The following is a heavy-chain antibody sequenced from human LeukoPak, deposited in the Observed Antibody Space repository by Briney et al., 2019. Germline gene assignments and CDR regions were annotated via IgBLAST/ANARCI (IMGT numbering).Heavy chain of an antibody. D-gene: IGHD3-3*01. J-gene: IGHJ4*02. V-gene: IGHV4-34*01. CDR3: AKLGNYDLMIDY. CDR2: INHSGST. Sequence: SETLSLTCAVYGGSFSGYYWSWIRRPPGKGLEWIGEINHSGSTNYNPSLKSRVTISVDTSKNQFSLKLSSVTAADTAVYYCAKLGNYDLMIDYWGQGTLATVSS. CDR1: GGSFSGYY.